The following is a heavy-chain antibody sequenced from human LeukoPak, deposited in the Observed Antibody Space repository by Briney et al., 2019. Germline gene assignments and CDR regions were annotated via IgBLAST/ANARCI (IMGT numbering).Heavy chain of an antibody. CDR3: TKCSNY. D-gene: IGHD3-3*01. CDR1: GLSLCRYA. V-gene: IGHV3-23*01. Sequence: GGSLRPSCAPPGLSLCRYAMCWVRQAPRKGLEWVSAISGSGGSTYYADSAKGRFTISRDNSKNTLYLQMNSLRAEEMAICDCTKCSNYGGQGTLVTVSS. CDR2: ISGSGGST. J-gene: IGHJ4*02.